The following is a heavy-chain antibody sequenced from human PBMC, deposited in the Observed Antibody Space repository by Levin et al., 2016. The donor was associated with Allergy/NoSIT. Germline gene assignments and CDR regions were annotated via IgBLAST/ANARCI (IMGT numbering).Heavy chain of an antibody. CDR3: ARERKELWYSSGWFHYYYYYMDV. J-gene: IGHJ6*03. V-gene: IGHV3-21*01. CDR2: ISSSSSYI. D-gene: IGHD6-19*01. Sequence: WIRQPPGKGLEWVSSISSSSSYIYYADSVKGRFTISRDNAKNSLYLQMNSLRAEDTAVYYCARERKELWYSSGWFHYYYYYMDVWGKGTTVTVSS.